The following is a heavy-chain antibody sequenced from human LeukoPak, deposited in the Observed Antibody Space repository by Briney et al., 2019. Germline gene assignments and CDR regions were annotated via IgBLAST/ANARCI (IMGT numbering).Heavy chain of an antibody. CDR1: GFTFSSYA. D-gene: IGHD4-17*01. J-gene: IGHJ6*02. Sequence: PGGSLRLSCAASGFTFSSYAMSWVRQAPGKGLEWVSAISGSGGSTYYADSVKGRFTISRDNAKNSLYLQMNSLRAEDTAVYYCARENGHGDYREVSYYYYGMDVWGQGTTVTVSS. CDR3: ARENGHGDYREVSYYYYGMDV. CDR2: ISGSGGST. V-gene: IGHV3-23*01.